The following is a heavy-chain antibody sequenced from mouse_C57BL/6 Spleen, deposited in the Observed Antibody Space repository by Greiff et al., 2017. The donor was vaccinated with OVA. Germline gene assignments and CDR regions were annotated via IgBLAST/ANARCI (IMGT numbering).Heavy chain of an antibody. Sequence: EVQLKHSGPELVKPGASVKISCKASGYTFTDYYMNWVKQSHGKSLEWIGDINPNNGGTSYNQKFKGKATLTVDKSSSTAYMELRSLTSEDSAVYYCARGGYDGFYYYAMDYWGQGTSVTVSS. J-gene: IGHJ4*01. CDR3: ARGGYDGFYYYAMDY. CDR1: GYTFTDYY. D-gene: IGHD2-3*01. CDR2: INPNNGGT. V-gene: IGHV1-26*01.